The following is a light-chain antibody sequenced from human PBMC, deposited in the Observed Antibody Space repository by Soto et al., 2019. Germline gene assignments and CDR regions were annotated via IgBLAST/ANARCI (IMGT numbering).Light chain of an antibody. J-gene: IGLJ3*02. Sequence: QSALTQPASVSGSPGQSITISCTGTSSDVGGYNYVSWYQQHPGKAPKLIIYEVSYRPSGISNRFSGSKSGNTASLTISGLQADDEADYYCNSFTSSSTWEFGGGTKLTVL. CDR3: NSFTSSSTWE. CDR2: EVS. CDR1: SSDVGGYNY. V-gene: IGLV2-14*01.